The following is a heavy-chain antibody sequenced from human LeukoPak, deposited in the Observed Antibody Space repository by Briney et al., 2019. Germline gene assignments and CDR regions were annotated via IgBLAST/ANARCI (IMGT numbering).Heavy chain of an antibody. CDR3: AKDWGEYFDYVWGSFTSFDF. CDR2: ISGSGHRT. D-gene: IGHD3-16*01. Sequence: GGSLRLSCAASGFTFSRFSMNWVRQAPGKGLEWVSGISGSGHRTYYADSVKGRFTISRDNSKNTLYLQMNSLRAEDTAVYYCAKDWGEYFDYVWGSFTSFDFWGQGTLVTVSS. V-gene: IGHV3-23*01. J-gene: IGHJ4*02. CDR1: GFTFSRFS.